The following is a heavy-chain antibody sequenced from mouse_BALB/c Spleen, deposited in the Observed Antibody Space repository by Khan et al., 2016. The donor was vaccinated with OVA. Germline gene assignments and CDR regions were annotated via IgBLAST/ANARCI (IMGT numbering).Heavy chain of an antibody. D-gene: IGHD2-4*01. CDR2: IWSGGST. J-gene: IGHJ3*01. CDR3: ARNYDYDEGLAY. CDR1: GFSLTTYG. V-gene: IGHV2-2*02. Sequence: QVQLKESGPGLVQPSQSLSITCTVSGFSLTTYGVHWVCQSPGKGLEWLGVIWSGGSTDYNAAFISRLSISKDNSKSQVFFKMNSLQANDTAIYYCARNYDYDEGLAYWGQGTLVTVSA.